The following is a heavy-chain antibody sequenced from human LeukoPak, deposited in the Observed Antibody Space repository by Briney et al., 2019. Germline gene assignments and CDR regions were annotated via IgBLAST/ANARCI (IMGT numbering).Heavy chain of an antibody. CDR3: ARYGGYYGSGTPTYGMDV. D-gene: IGHD3-10*01. CDR1: GGSISSYY. J-gene: IGHJ6*02. Sequence: SETLSLTCTVSGGSISSYYWSWIRQPPGKGLEWIGYIYYSGSTNYNPSLKSRVTISVDTSKNQFSLKLSSVTAADTAVYYCARYGGYYGSGTPTYGMDVWGQGTTVTVSS. V-gene: IGHV4-59*08. CDR2: IYYSGST.